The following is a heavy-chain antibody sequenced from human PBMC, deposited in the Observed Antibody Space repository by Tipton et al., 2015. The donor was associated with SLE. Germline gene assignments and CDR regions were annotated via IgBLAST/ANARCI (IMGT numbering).Heavy chain of an antibody. D-gene: IGHD6-19*01. Sequence: TLSLTCTVSGGSISSYYWCWIRQPAGKGLEGIGHIYRSWSTNHNPSPKSRVTMSVDTSKNQFSLKLSSVTAADTAVYYCARGGAGAFDVWGQGTMVTVSS. J-gene: IGHJ3*01. V-gene: IGHV4-4*07. CDR1: GGSISSYY. CDR3: ARGGAGAFDV. CDR2: IYRSWST.